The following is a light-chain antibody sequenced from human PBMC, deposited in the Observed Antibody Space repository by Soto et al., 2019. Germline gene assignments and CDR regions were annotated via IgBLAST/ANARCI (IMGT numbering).Light chain of an antibody. V-gene: IGLV2-8*01. Sequence: QSALTQPPSASGSPGQSVTISCTATSSDIGGYNSVSWYQQHPGKAPRLMIYEVNKRPSGVPDRFSGYKSGYRASLTVSGLQTEDEACYYCSSSAGIYHYLVFGGGTQLPVL. CDR2: EVN. CDR3: SSSAGIYHYLV. CDR1: SSDIGGYNS. J-gene: IGLJ3*02.